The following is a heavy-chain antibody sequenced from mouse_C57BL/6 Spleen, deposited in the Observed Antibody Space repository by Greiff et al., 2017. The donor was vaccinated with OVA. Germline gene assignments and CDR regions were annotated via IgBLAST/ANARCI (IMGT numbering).Heavy chain of an antibody. CDR2: IYPGSGST. CDR1: GYTFTSYW. J-gene: IGHJ4*01. Sequence: QVQLKQPGAELVKPGASVKMSCKASGYTFTSYWITWVKQRPGQGLEWIGDIYPGSGSTNYNEKFKSKATLTVDTSSSTAYMQLSSLTSEDSAVYYCARNPDYYAMDYWGQGTSVTVSS. CDR3: ARNPDYYAMDY. V-gene: IGHV1-55*01.